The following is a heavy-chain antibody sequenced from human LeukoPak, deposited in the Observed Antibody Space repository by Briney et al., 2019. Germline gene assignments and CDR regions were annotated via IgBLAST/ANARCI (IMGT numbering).Heavy chain of an antibody. CDR1: VLTISNVA. V-gene: IGHV3-64*01. J-gene: IGHJ4*02. D-gene: IGHD3-22*01. CDR2: ISSNGGST. Sequence: GGSLSFSCAAPVLTISNVALNWLRQAPGKGLEYVSTISSNGGSTYYANSVKGRITISRDNSKNTLYLQMGSLRTEDMAVYYCARVAFDSTSYYSYFDYWGQGTLVTVSS. CDR3: ARVAFDSTSYYSYFDY.